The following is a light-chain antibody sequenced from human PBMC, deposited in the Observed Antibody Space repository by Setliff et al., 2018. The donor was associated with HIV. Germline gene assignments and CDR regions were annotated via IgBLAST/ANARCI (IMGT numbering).Light chain of an antibody. Sequence: QSVLTQPASVSGSPGQSITISCSGTSSDVGNYNLVSWYQQPPGKAPKLMVYEVTKRPLGVSTRFSGSKSGNTASLTISGLLAEDEADYYCSSYITNSTSYVFGTGTKVTVL. CDR3: SSYITNSTSYV. CDR1: SSDVGNYNL. CDR2: EVT. V-gene: IGLV2-14*02. J-gene: IGLJ1*01.